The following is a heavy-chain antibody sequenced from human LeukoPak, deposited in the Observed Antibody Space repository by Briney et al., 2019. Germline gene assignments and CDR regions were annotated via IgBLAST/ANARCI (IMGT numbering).Heavy chain of an antibody. V-gene: IGHV3-30*04. D-gene: IGHD3-9*01. CDR1: GFTFSSYA. CDR2: ISYDGSNK. J-gene: IGHJ4*02. CDR3: ANLGFDWLSYDY. Sequence: GGSLRLSCAASGFTFSSYAMHWVRQAPGKGLEWVAVISYDGSNKYYADSVKGRFTISRDNSKNTLYLQMNSLRAEDTAVYYCANLGFDWLSYDYWGQGTLVTVSS.